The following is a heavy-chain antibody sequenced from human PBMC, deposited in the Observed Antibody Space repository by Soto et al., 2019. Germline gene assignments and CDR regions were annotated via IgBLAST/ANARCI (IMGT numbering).Heavy chain of an antibody. J-gene: IGHJ5*02. CDR3: ARHGEPSGYYYDSSGYYNWFDP. Sequence: PSETLSLTCTVSGGSISSYYWSWIRQPPGKGLEWIGYIYYSGSTNYNPSLKSRVTISVDTSKNQFSLKLSSVTAADTAVYYCARHGEPSGYYYDSSGYYNWFDPWGQGTLVTVSS. D-gene: IGHD3-22*01. V-gene: IGHV4-59*08. CDR2: IYYSGST. CDR1: GGSISSYY.